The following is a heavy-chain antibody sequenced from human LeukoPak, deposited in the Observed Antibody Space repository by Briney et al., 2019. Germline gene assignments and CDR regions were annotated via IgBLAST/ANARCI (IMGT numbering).Heavy chain of an antibody. CDR1: GGSISSGGYY. D-gene: IGHD3-16*01. CDR3: ARGSYGLDYFDY. V-gene: IGHV4-31*03. J-gene: IGHJ4*02. Sequence: PSETLSLTCTVSGGSISSGGYYWSWIRQHPGKGLEWIGYIYYSGSTYYNPSLKSRVTISVDTSKNQFSLKLSSVTAADTAVYYCARGSYGLDYFDYWGQRTLVTVSS. CDR2: IYYSGST.